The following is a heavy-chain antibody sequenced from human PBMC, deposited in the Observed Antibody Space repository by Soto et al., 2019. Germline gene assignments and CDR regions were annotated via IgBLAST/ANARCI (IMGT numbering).Heavy chain of an antibody. V-gene: IGHV4-30-4*02. CDR2: IYYSGST. D-gene: IGHD2-2*01. Sequence: SETLSLTCTVSGGSISSGDYYWSWIRQPPGKGLEWIGYIYYSGSTYYNPSLKSRVTISVDTSKNQFSLKLSSVTAADTAVYYCASFPHRGIVVVPAAPLNWFDPWGQGTLVTVSS. J-gene: IGHJ5*02. CDR1: GGSISSGDYY. CDR3: ASFPHRGIVVVPAAPLNWFDP.